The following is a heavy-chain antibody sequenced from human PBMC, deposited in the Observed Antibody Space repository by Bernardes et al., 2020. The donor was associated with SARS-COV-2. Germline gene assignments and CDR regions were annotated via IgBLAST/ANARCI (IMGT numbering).Heavy chain of an antibody. CDR1: GFSLSTRGVG. J-gene: IGHJ4*02. CDR3: AHRHIAVAGTAFDY. Sequence: PTRVKPTQTLTLTFTFSGFSLSTRGVGVGWIHQPPGKALEWLALIYWDDDKRYSPSLKSRLTITKDTSKNQVVLTMTNMDPVDTATYYCAHRHIAVAGTAFDYWGQGTLVTVSS. CDR2: IYWDDDK. D-gene: IGHD6-19*01. V-gene: IGHV2-5*02.